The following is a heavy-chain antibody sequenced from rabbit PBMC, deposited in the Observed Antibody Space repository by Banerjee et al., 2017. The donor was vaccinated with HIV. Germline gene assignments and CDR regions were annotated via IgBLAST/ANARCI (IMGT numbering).Heavy chain of an antibody. CDR1: GFSFSSSYY. D-gene: IGHD1-1*01. V-gene: IGHV1S45*01. Sequence: QEQLVESGGGLVQPEGSLTLTCTASGFSFSSSYYMCWVRQAPGKGLEWIGCIGTGSGSTYYASWVNGRFTISKTSSTTVTLQMTSLTAADTATYFCARDTSGNDDTHFKLWGPGTLVPS. J-gene: IGHJ4*01. CDR2: IGTGSGST. CDR3: ARDTSGNDDTHFKL.